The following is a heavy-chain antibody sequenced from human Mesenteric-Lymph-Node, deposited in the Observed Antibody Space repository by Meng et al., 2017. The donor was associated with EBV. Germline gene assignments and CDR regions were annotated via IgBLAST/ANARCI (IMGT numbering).Heavy chain of an antibody. V-gene: IGHV3-74*01. D-gene: IGHD1-26*01. Sequence: VELEESGGGLVQPGGSLRLSCVPSGFSFSYYWMHWVRQVPGKGLVWVARINTYGSSTNYADSVQGRFTISRDNAKGTLYLQMNSLRDEDTAVYYCASDRWEREGWFDRWGPGTLVTVSS. CDR2: INTYGSST. J-gene: IGHJ5*02. CDR1: GFSFSYYW. CDR3: ASDRWEREGWFDR.